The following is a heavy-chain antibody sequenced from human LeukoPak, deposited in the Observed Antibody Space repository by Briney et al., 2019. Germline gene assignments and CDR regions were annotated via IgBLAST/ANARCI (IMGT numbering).Heavy chain of an antibody. V-gene: IGHV4-59*01. D-gene: IGHD6-13*01. CDR3: ARDRIAAAWRGDEGFGP. CDR1: GGSISSYY. CDR2: IYYSGST. J-gene: IGHJ5*02. Sequence: PSETLSLTCTVSGGSISSYYWSWIRQPPGKGLEWIGYIYYSGSTNYNPSLKSRVTISVDTSKNQFSLKLSSVTAADTAVYYCARDRIAAAWRGDEGFGPWGQGTLVTVSS.